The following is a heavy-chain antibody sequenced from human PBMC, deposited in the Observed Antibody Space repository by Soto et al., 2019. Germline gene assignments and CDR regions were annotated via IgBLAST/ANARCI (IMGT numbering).Heavy chain of an antibody. V-gene: IGHV1-69*02. J-gene: IGHJ4*02. CDR3: ATSYGSGYRAFDY. Sequence: XVKVSCKASGDTFNFYSINWVRQAPGLVLECMGRVNXIVSMXNYAKTSQARXXMTTDKSXXKAYTELSGLRSEDTAIYYCATSYGSGYRAFDYWGQEALVTVSS. CDR1: GDTFNFYS. D-gene: IGHD3-10*01. CDR2: VNXIVSMX.